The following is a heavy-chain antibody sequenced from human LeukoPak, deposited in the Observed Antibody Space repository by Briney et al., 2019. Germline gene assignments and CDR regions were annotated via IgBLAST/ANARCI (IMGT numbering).Heavy chain of an antibody. D-gene: IGHD1-26*01. CDR2: IYYSGST. CDR3: ARTGSYKWELLHGYYYYGMDV. V-gene: IGHV4-31*03. Sequence: SETLSLTCTVSGGSISSGGYYWSWIRQHPGQGLEWIGYIYYSGSTYYNPSLKSRVTISVDTSKNQFSLKLSSVTAADTAVYYCARTGSYKWELLHGYYYYGMDVWGQGTTVTVSS. J-gene: IGHJ6*02. CDR1: GGSISSGGYY.